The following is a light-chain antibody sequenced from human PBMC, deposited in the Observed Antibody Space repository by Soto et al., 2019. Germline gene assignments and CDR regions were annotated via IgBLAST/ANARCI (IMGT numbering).Light chain of an antibody. CDR1: QSVSRN. CDR3: QQYNNWTRT. J-gene: IGKJ1*01. V-gene: IGKV3-15*01. CDR2: GAS. Sequence: EIVMTQSLATLSVSPGERATLSCMASQSVSRNLAWYQQKPGQAPRXXXYGASTRATGIPARFSGSGSGTEFTLTISSLQYEDFAVYYCQQYNNWTRTFGQGTKVDIK.